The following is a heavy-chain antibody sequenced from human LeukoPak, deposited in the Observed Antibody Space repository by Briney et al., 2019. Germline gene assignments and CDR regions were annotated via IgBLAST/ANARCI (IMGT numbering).Heavy chain of an antibody. CDR1: GGTFSSYA. Sequence: GASVKVSCKASGGTFSSYAISWVRQAPGQGLEWMGSSIPILGIANYAQKFQGRVTITADKSTSTAYMELSSLRSEDTAVYYCARVPDIVGGRESYYYYGMDVWGQGTTVTVSS. V-gene: IGHV1-69*04. CDR2: SIPILGIA. J-gene: IGHJ6*02. CDR3: ARVPDIVGGRESYYYYGMDV. D-gene: IGHD2-15*01.